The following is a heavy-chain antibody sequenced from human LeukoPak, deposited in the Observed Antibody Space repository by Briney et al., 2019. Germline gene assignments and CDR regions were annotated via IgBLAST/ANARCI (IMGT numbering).Heavy chain of an antibody. CDR2: INPNSGGT. CDR1: GYTFTSYY. CDR3: ARGRGSYVDY. V-gene: IGHV1-2*02. Sequence: ASVKVSCKASGYTFTSYYTHWVRQAPGQGLEWMGCINPNSGGTNYAQKFQGRVTMTRDTSISTAYMEMSSLRSDDTAVYYCARGRGSYVDYWGQGTLVTVSS. D-gene: IGHD1-26*01. J-gene: IGHJ4*02.